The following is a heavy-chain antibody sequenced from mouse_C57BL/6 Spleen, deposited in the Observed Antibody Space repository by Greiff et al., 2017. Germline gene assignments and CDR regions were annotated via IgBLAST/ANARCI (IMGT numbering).Heavy chain of an antibody. CDR2: IYPSDSET. CDR3: SRHGYYVYSDWYFEV. V-gene: IGHV1-61*01. CDR1: GYTFTSYW. D-gene: IGHD2-3*01. J-gene: IGHJ1*03. Sequence: VQLQQPGAELVRPGSSVKLSCKASGYTFTSYWMDWVKQRPGQGLEWIGNIYPSDSETHYNQKFKDKATLTVDKSSSTAYMQLSSLTSEDSAVYYCSRHGYYVYSDWYFEVWGTGTTVTVSS.